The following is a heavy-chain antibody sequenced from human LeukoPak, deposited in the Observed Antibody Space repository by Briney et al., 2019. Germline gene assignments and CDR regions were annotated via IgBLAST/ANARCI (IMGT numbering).Heavy chain of an antibody. CDR1: GFTFSSYA. CDR2: ISGSGGST. J-gene: IGHJ3*02. Sequence: PGGSLRLSCAASGFTFSSYAMSWVRQAPGKGLEWVSAISGSGGSTYYADSVKGRFTISRDNSKNTLYLQMNSLRAEDTAVYYCANAYYDSSGYYYDDAFDIWGQGTMVTVSS. V-gene: IGHV3-23*01. D-gene: IGHD3-22*01. CDR3: ANAYYDSSGYYYDDAFDI.